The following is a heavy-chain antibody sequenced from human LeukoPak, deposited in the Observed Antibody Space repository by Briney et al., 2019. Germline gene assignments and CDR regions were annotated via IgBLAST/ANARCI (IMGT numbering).Heavy chain of an antibody. V-gene: IGHV3-21*01. J-gene: IGHJ3*02. CDR1: GFTFSSYS. CDR2: ISSSSSYI. D-gene: IGHD3-22*01. CDR3: ARERWYYYDSSGFKHDAFDI. Sequence: GGSLRLSCAASGFTFSSYSMNWVRQAPGKGLEWVSSISSSSSYIYYADSVKGRFTISRDNAKNSLYLQMNSLRAEDTAVYYCARERWYYYDSSGFKHDAFDIWGQGTMVTVSS.